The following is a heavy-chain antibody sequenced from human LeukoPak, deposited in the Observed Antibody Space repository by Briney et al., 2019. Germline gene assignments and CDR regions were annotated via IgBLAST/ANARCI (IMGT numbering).Heavy chain of an antibody. CDR3: ARDRDQLLLSWFDP. CDR2: ISAYNGNT. V-gene: IGHV1-18*01. D-gene: IGHD2-2*01. CDR1: GYTFTSYG. Sequence: GASVKVSCKASGYTFTSYGISWVRQAPGQGLEWMGWISAYNGNTNYAQKLQGRVTMTTDTSTSTACMELRSLRSDDTAVYYCARDRDQLLLSWFDPWGQGTLVTVSS. J-gene: IGHJ5*02.